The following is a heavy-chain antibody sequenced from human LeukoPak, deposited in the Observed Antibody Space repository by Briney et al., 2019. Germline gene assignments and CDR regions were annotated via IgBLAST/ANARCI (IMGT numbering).Heavy chain of an antibody. CDR1: GFTFSSYW. V-gene: IGHV3-74*01. J-gene: IGHJ4*02. D-gene: IGHD5-12*01. Sequence: GGSLRLSCAASGFTFSSYWMHWVRHAPGKGLGWVSRINSDGTSTGYADSVKGRFTISRDNGKNTLYLQMNSLRPEDTAVYYCTRDFDGYDHYWGQGTLVTVSS. CDR3: TRDFDGYDHY. CDR2: INSDGTST.